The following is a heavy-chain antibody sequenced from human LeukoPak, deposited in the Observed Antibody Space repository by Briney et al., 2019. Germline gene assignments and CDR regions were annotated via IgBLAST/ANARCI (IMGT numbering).Heavy chain of an antibody. V-gene: IGHV4-34*01. D-gene: IGHD6-13*01. CDR2: INHSGST. CDR3: ARAFRGIAAAKTYYYMDV. CDR1: GGSFSGYY. Sequence: RPSETLSLTCGVYGGSFSGYYWSWIRQTPGKGLEWIGEINHSGSTNYNPSLKSRVTISVDTSKNQFSLKLSSVTAADTAVYYCARAFRGIAAAKTYYYMDVWGKGTTVTVSS. J-gene: IGHJ6*03.